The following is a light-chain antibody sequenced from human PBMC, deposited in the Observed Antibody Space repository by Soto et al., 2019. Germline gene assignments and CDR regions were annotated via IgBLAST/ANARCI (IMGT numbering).Light chain of an antibody. CDR2: AAS. J-gene: IGKJ2*01. CDR1: QSISSY. V-gene: IGKV1-39*01. CDR3: QQSYSTPIAT. Sequence: DIQMTQSPSSLSASVGDRVTITCRASQSISSYLNWYQQKPGKAPKLLIYAASSLQSGVPSRFSGSGSGTDFTLTISSLQPEDVATYYCQQSYSTPIATFGQGTKLEIK.